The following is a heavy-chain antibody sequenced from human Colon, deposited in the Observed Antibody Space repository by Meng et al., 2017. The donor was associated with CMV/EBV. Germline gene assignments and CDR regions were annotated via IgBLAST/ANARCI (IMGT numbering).Heavy chain of an antibody. Sequence: SVKVSCKASGYTFTSFAVNWVRQAPGQGLEWMGGIIPVVNVINYSERFQGRLSITADTSTSTAYMELNSLTSDDTAVYYCARRYVAPAAMNDYSGMDVWGQGTTVTVSS. D-gene: IGHD2-2*01. J-gene: IGHJ6*02. CDR2: IIPVVNVI. CDR3: ARRYVAPAAMNDYSGMDV. CDR1: GYTFTSFA. V-gene: IGHV1-69*10.